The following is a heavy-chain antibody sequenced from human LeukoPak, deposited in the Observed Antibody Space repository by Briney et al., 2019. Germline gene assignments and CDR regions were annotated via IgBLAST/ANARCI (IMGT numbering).Heavy chain of an antibody. CDR3: ARGMGWLERLYYFDY. CDR2: IYSGDST. J-gene: IGHJ4*02. D-gene: IGHD6-19*01. V-gene: IGHV3-66*01. CDR1: GFTVSSNY. Sequence: GGSLRLSCAASGFTVSSNYMTWVRQAPGKGLEWVSVIYSGDSTYYADSVKGRFTISRDNSRNTLYLQMSSLRAEDTAVYYCARGMGWLERLYYFDYWGQGTLVTVSS.